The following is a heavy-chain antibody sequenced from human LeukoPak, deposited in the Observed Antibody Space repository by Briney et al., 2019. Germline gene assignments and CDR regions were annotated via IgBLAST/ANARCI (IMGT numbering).Heavy chain of an antibody. CDR1: GGSISSGVYC. CDR2: ICSSGSA. D-gene: IGHD2-15*01. CDR3: ARDGGGSLYGMDV. V-gene: IGHV4-31*03. Sequence: SSETLSLTFTVSGGSISSGVYCWSWIRQRPGEGLQWIGYICSSGSAYYNPSLKSRVTMSIDTSNNQFSLKLNSVTAADTAVYYCARDGGGSLYGMDVWGQGTTVTVSS. J-gene: IGHJ6*02.